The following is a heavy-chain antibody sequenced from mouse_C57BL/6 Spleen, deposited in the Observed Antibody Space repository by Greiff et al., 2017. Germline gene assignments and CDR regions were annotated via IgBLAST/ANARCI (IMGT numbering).Heavy chain of an antibody. V-gene: IGHV1-7*01. J-gene: IGHJ2*01. CDR2: INPSSGYT. D-gene: IGHD3-2*02. CDR1: GYTFTSYW. Sequence: QVQLQQSGAELAKPGASVKLSCKASGYTFTSYWMHWVKQRPGQGLEWIGYINPSSGYTKYNQKFKDKATLTADKSSRTDYMKLSSLTYEDSAVYYCARTSQGTYFDYWGQGTTLTVSA. CDR3: ARTSQGTYFDY.